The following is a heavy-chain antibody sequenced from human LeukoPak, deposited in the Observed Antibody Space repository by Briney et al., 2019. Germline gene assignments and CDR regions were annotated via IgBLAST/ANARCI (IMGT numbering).Heavy chain of an antibody. CDR1: GYTFTGYY. V-gene: IGHV1-2*02. Sequence: ASVKVSCKASGYTFTGYYMHWVRQAPGQGLEWMGWINPNSGGTNYAQKFQGRVTMTRDTSISTAYMELSRLRSDDTAVYYCARISTRTTTTPDYCGQGTLVTVSS. J-gene: IGHJ4*02. CDR3: ARISTRTTTTPDY. CDR2: INPNSGGT. D-gene: IGHD1-1*01.